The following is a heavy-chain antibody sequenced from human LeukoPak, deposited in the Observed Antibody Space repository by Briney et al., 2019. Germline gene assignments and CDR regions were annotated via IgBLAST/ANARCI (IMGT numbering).Heavy chain of an antibody. V-gene: IGHV3-7*01. Sequence: GGSLRLFCAASGFPFSTYWIAWVRQAPGKGLEWVANIKGDESARHQADSVKGRFTISRDNTQNSVYLQMSSLRGEDTAVYYCARDVGGSLDYWGQGTLVTVSS. CDR2: IKGDESAR. CDR3: ARDVGGSLDY. CDR1: GFPFSTYW. D-gene: IGHD1-26*01. J-gene: IGHJ4*02.